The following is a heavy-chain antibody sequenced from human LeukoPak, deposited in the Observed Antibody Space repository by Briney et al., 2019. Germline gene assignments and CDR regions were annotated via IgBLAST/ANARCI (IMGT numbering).Heavy chain of an antibody. CDR3: AKSLDLAVAGIDY. V-gene: IGHV3-23*01. CDR1: GFTLSMHA. D-gene: IGHD6-19*01. Sequence: GGSLRLSCAASGFTLSMHAMNGVRPALGKGVKWVSGINDRGDSTYHADSVKGRFTISRDNSKNTLYLQMNSLRAEDTAVYYCAKSLDLAVAGIDYWGQGTLVTVSS. CDR2: INDRGDST. J-gene: IGHJ4*02.